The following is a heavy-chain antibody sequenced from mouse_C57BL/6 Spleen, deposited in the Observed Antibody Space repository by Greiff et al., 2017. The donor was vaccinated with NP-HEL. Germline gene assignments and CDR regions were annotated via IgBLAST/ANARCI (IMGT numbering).Heavy chain of an antibody. CDR3: ARGGYGSSFYAMDY. CDR1: GFTFSSYA. J-gene: IGHJ4*01. CDR2: ISDGGSYT. D-gene: IGHD1-1*01. V-gene: IGHV5-4*01. Sequence: EVHLVESGGGLVKPGGSLKLSCAASGFTFSSYAMSWVRQTPETRLEWVATISDGGSYTYYPDNVKGRFTISRDNAKNNLYLQMSHLKSEDTAMYYCARGGYGSSFYAMDYWGQGTSVTGSS.